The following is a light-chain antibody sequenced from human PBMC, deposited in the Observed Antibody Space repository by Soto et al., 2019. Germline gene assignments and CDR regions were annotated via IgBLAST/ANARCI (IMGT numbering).Light chain of an antibody. CDR1: QSVAIN. Sequence: ETVMTQSPVTLSVSPGERATLSCRASQSVAINLAWYQRRPGQAPRLLIYGASTRATGIPARFSGSGSGTEFTRTISSLQSEDFAVYYCQQYNNWPPYTFGQGTKVDIK. J-gene: IGKJ2*01. V-gene: IGKV3-15*01. CDR2: GAS. CDR3: QQYNNWPPYT.